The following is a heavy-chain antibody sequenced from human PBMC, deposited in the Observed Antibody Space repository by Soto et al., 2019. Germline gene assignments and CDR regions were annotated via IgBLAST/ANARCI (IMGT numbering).Heavy chain of an antibody. Sequence: EVHPVESGGGLVQPGGSLRLSCAVSGLTLSRYWMSWVRQAPGKGLEWVANINQDGSDKNYLDSVKGRFTVSRDNAKNSLYLQMNGLRVEDTAVYFCARGHYGMGDWGQGTTVTVSS. CDR3: ARGHYGMGD. CDR1: GLTLSRYW. V-gene: IGHV3-7*05. J-gene: IGHJ6*02. CDR2: INQDGSDK.